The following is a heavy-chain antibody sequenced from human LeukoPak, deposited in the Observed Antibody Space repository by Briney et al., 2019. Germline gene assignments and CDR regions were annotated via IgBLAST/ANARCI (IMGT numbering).Heavy chain of an antibody. V-gene: IGHV4-34*01. D-gene: IGHD6-6*01. Sequence: SETLSLTCAVYGGSFSGYYWSWIRQPPGKGLEWIGEINHSGSTNYNPSLKSRVTISVDTSKNQFSLKLSSVTAADTAVYYCAKFMSSSSPRCYSYLDVWGKGTTVTVSS. CDR1: GGSFSGYY. J-gene: IGHJ6*03. CDR2: INHSGST. CDR3: AKFMSSSSPRCYSYLDV.